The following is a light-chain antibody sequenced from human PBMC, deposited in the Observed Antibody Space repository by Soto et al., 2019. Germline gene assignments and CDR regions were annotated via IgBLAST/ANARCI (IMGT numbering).Light chain of an antibody. Sequence: DIQMTQSPSSLSASVGDRVTITCRASQSIGRFLNWHQQKPGKAPNVLINVASTLRSGVPSRFSGSGSGTEFTLTISSLQPDDFATYYCQQYNSYSPLTFGGGTKVDIK. CDR3: QQYNSYSPLT. CDR1: QSIGRF. CDR2: VAS. V-gene: IGKV1-5*01. J-gene: IGKJ4*01.